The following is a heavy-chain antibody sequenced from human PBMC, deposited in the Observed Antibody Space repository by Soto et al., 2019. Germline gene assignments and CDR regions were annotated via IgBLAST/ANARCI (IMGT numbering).Heavy chain of an antibody. D-gene: IGHD6-19*01. CDR1: GFSLSTSGMC. Sequence: SGPTLVNPTHTLTLTCTFSGFSLSTSGMCVSWIRQPPGKALEWLALIDWDDDKYYSTSLKTRLTISKDTSKNQVVLTMTNMDPVDTATYYCARIRLGPDYYYGMDVWGQGTTVTVSS. CDR2: IDWDDDK. V-gene: IGHV2-70*01. J-gene: IGHJ6*02. CDR3: ARIRLGPDYYYGMDV.